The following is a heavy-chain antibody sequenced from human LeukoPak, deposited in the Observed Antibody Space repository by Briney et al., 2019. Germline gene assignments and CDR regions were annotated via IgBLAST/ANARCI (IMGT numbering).Heavy chain of an antibody. CDR2: TYYRSKWYK. Sequence: SQTLSLTFAISGDSVSNNTASWNWLRQSPSRGLEWLGSTYYRSKWYKDYAVAVKSQITINTDTSKNQFSLQLNSVTPEDTAVYYCARDFDYWGQGTLVTVSS. CDR1: GDSVSNNTAS. V-gene: IGHV6-1*01. CDR3: ARDFDY. J-gene: IGHJ4*02.